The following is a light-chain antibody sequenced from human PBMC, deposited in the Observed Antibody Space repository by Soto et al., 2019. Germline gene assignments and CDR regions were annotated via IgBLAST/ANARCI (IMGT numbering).Light chain of an antibody. CDR2: KAS. CDR3: QHYNSYSEA. V-gene: IGKV1-5*03. Sequence: DIQMTQSPSSLSASVGYRFTITCRASQGISSFLAWYQQLPGKAPKLLIYKASTLKSGVPSRFSGSGSGTEFTLTISSLQPDDFATYYCQHYNSYSEAFGQGTTVDIK. J-gene: IGKJ1*01. CDR1: QGISSF.